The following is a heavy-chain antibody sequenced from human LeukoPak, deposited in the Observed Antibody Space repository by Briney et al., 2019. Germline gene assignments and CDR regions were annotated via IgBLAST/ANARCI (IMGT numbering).Heavy chain of an antibody. V-gene: IGHV3-21*01. CDR3: ARDSNTVTKGGFDY. D-gene: IGHD4-17*01. Sequence: PGGSLRLSCAASGFTFSSYSMNWVRQAPGKGLEWVSSISSSSSYIYYADSVKGRFTISRDNAKNSLYLQMNSLRAEDTAVYYCARDSNTVTKGGFDYWGQGTLVTVSS. CDR2: ISSSSSYI. J-gene: IGHJ4*02. CDR1: GFTFSSYS.